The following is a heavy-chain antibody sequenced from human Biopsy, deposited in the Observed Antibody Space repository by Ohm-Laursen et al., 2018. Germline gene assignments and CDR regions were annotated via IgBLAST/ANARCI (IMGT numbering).Heavy chain of an antibody. Sequence: TLSLTCTVSGASIRSAAYHWSWIRQLPGKGLEWIGYISHSGSTSYNPSLRSLVTISTDTSTNQFSLKVRSVTAADMAMYYCAGATSGTSLYDPWGQGILVTVSS. CDR2: ISHSGST. J-gene: IGHJ5*02. D-gene: IGHD6-13*01. CDR1: GASIRSAAYH. V-gene: IGHV4-31*01. CDR3: AGATSGTSLYDP.